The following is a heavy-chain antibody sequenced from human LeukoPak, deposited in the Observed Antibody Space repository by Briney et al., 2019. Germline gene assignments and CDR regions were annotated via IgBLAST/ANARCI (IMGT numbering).Heavy chain of an antibody. CDR1: GGSISSTSYY. Sequence: SDTLSLTCSVSGGSISSTSYYWGWLRPPPGKGLEWMGSIYYTGSTYYNPSLKSRDTISVDTPKKQFSLKLSSVTAADTAVYYCARHLHQTSTKKGIYYGIDAWGQGTTVTVSS. J-gene: IGHJ6*02. V-gene: IGHV4-39*01. CDR2: IYYTGST. D-gene: IGHD5-24*01. CDR3: ARHLHQTSTKKGIYYGIDA.